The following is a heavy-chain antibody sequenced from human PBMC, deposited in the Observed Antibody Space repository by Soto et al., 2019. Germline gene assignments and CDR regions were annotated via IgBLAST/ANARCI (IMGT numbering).Heavy chain of an antibody. CDR3: ARGGPSSKWLDP. CDR1: GFTFSNYG. Sequence: GGSLRLSCAASGFTFSNYGMHWARQAPGKGLEWVAAILYDGSNKYYADSVKGRFTISRDNSKSTLYLQMNSLRAEDTAVYYCARGGPSSKWLDPWGQGTLVTVSS. CDR2: ILYDGSNK. J-gene: IGHJ5*02. V-gene: IGHV3-33*01.